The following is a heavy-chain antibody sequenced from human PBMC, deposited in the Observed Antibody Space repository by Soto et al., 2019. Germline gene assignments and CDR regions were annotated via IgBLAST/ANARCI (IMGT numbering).Heavy chain of an antibody. Sequence: QVQLVQSGAEVKKPGASVKVSCKTSGYTFRTYGISWVRQAPGQGLEWMGWISSYNDKTKYSQKIEGRATMTTDTFTSTAYLELRSLRADDTAVYYCARDSHDCDSSYWYFDFWGRGTLVTVSS. CDR2: ISSYNDKT. J-gene: IGHJ2*01. CDR1: GYTFRTYG. D-gene: IGHD3-22*01. CDR3: ARDSHDCDSSYWYFDF. V-gene: IGHV1-18*01.